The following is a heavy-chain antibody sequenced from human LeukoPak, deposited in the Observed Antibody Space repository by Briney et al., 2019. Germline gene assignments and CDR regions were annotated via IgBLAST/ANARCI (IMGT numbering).Heavy chain of an antibody. CDR3: ASQIVGATLDAFDI. J-gene: IGHJ3*02. V-gene: IGHV1-2*02. Sequence: VASVKVSCKASGYTFTGCYMHWVRHAPGQGLEWMGWINPNSGGTNYAQTFQGRVTMTTDTSTSTDYMELRSLRSDDPAVYYCASQIVGATLDAFDIWGQGTMVTVSS. CDR2: INPNSGGT. D-gene: IGHD1-26*01. CDR1: GYTFTGCY.